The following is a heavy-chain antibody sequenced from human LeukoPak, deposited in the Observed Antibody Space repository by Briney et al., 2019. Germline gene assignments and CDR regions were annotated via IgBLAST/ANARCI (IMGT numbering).Heavy chain of an antibody. J-gene: IGHJ4*02. V-gene: IGHV3-53*01. CDR1: GFTVSSNY. Sequence: GGSLRLSCAASGFTVSSNYMSWVRQAPGRGLEGVSVIYSGGSTYYADSVKGRFTISRDNSKNTLYLQMNSLRAEDTAVYYCARTLFTPMAVTFDYWGQGTLVTVSS. CDR2: IYSGGST. D-gene: IGHD5-18*01. CDR3: ARTLFTPMAVTFDY.